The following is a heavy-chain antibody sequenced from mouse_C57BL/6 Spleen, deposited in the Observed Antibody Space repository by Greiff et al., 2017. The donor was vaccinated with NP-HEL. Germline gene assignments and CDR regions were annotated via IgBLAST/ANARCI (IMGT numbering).Heavy chain of an antibody. CDR2: ISYDGSN. CDR3: AREGDYDGSSCYFDV. D-gene: IGHD1-1*01. CDR1: GYSITSGYY. V-gene: IGHV3-6*01. J-gene: IGHJ1*03. Sequence: EVQLQESGPGLVKPSQSLSLTCSVTGYSITSGYYWNWIRQFPGNKLEWMGYISYDGSNNYNPSLKNRISITRDTSKNQFFLKLNSVTTEDTATYDCAREGDYDGSSCYFDVWGTGTTVTVSS.